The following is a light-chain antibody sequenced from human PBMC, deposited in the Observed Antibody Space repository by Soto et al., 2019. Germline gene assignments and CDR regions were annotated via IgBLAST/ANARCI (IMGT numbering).Light chain of an antibody. CDR1: QSLRSS. J-gene: IGKJ1*01. Sequence: ETMMTQSPDTLSVSLGERATLSCRASQSLRSSLAWYQQKPGQAPRLLIYDASTRATGIPARFSGSGSGTDFTLTISGLQSEDFAVYYCQQYNNWPQPLGQGTQVDI. CDR3: QQYNNWPQP. V-gene: IGKV3-15*01. CDR2: DAS.